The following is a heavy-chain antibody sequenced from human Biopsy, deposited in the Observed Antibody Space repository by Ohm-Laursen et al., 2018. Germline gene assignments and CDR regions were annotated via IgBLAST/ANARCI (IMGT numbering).Heavy chain of an antibody. D-gene: IGHD3-9*01. CDR2: MWSDGINK. CDR3: ARDDDTTGHYMILNH. J-gene: IGHJ5*02. CDR1: GFALSYYG. Sequence: SLRLSCSASGFALSYYGLHWVRQAPGKRLQWVAVMWSDGINKNYADSVKGRFTVSRDNSNNVLYLQMSSLRDEDSAVYYCARDDDTTGHYMILNHWGQGTLVTVSS. V-gene: IGHV3-33*01.